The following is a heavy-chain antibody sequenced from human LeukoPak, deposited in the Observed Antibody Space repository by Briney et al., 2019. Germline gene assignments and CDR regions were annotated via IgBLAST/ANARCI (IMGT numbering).Heavy chain of an antibody. CDR3: ARFGGRAAKDDRLDY. CDR2: MNPNSAYT. V-gene: IGHV1-8*01. CDR1: GYTFTNYD. J-gene: IGHJ4*02. D-gene: IGHD3-16*01. Sequence: ASVQVSCKASGYTFTNYDINWVRQATGQGLEWMGWMNPNSAYTGYAQKFQGRVTITRDTSTSTAYMELSSLTSDDTAVYYCARFGGRAAKDDRLDYWGQETLVTVSS.